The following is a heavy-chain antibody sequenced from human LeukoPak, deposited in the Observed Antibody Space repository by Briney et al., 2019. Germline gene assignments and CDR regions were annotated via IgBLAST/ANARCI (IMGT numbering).Heavy chain of an antibody. D-gene: IGHD5-18*01. CDR1: GFTFSSYG. J-gene: IGHJ4*02. CDR3: ARDLPFSGRYSYGFLFDY. Sequence: GGSLRLSCAASGFTFSSYGMHWVRQAPGKGLEWVAFIRYDGSNKYYADSVKGRFTISRDNSKNTLYLQMNSLRAEDTAVYYCARDLPFSGRYSYGFLFDYWGQGTLVTVSS. CDR2: IRYDGSNK. V-gene: IGHV3-30*02.